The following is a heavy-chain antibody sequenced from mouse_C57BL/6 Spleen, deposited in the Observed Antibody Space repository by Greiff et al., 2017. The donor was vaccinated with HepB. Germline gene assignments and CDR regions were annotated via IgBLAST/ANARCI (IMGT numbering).Heavy chain of an antibody. Sequence: EVKVVESGGGLVKPGGSLKLSCAASGFTFSSYAMSWVRQTPEKRLEWVATISDGGSYTYYPDNVKGRFTISRDNAKNNLYLQMSNLKSEDTAMYNCARRNYYGGSYVPGYFEVWGTGTPVPVPS. CDR2: ISDGGSYT. CDR1: GFTFSSYA. CDR3: ARRNYYGGSYVPGYFEV. J-gene: IGHJ1*03. D-gene: IGHD1-1*01. V-gene: IGHV5-4*03.